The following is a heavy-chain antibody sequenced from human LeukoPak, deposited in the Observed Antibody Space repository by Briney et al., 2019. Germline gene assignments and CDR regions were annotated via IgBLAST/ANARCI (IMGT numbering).Heavy chain of an antibody. D-gene: IGHD4-17*01. CDR2: ISSSGDII. CDR1: GFTFSSYE. J-gene: IGHJ4*02. Sequence: GSLRLSCVASGFTFSSYEMNWVRQAPGKGLEWVSYISSSGDIIYDTDSVKGRFTISRDNSKNTLYLQMNSLRADDTAVYYCAKEWGVDYGLRYWGQGTLVTVSS. V-gene: IGHV3-23*01. CDR3: AKEWGVDYGLRY.